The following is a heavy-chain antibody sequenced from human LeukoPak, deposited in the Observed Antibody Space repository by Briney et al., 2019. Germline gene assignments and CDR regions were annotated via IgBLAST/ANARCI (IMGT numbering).Heavy chain of an antibody. CDR2: IYYSGST. CDR1: GGSIGSYY. V-gene: IGHV4-59*01. Sequence: SETLSLTCTVSGGSIGSYYWSWIRQPPGKGLEWIGYIYYSGSTNYNPSLKSRVTISVDTSKNQFSLKLTSVTAADTAVYFCARTPIYYYDNSGYYNWGQGTLVTVSS. J-gene: IGHJ4*02. D-gene: IGHD3-22*01. CDR3: ARTPIYYYDNSGYYN.